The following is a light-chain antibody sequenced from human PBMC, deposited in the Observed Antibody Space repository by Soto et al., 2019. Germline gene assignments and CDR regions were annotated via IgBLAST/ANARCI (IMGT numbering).Light chain of an antibody. CDR3: QQYGSSPLLT. V-gene: IGKV3-20*01. J-gene: IGKJ4*01. Sequence: EIVLTQSPGTLSLSPGERAILSCRASQSVSSSYLAWYQQKPGQAPRLLIHGASSRATGIPDRFSGSGSGTDFTLTISRLEPEDFAVYYCQQYGSSPLLTFGGGTKVDIK. CDR1: QSVSSSY. CDR2: GAS.